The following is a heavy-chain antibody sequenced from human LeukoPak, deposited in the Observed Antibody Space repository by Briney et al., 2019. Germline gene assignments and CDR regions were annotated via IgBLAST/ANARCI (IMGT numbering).Heavy chain of an antibody. J-gene: IGHJ2*01. D-gene: IGHD6-13*01. CDR1: GGSFSGYY. V-gene: IGHV4-34*01. CDR2: INHSGST. Sequence: PSETLSLTCAVYGGSFSGYYWSWIRQPPGKGVEWIGEINHSGSTNYNPSLKSRVTISVDTSKNQFSLKLSSVTAADTAVYYCARRFIAAAGMRYFDLWGRGTLVTVSS. CDR3: ARRFIAAAGMRYFDL.